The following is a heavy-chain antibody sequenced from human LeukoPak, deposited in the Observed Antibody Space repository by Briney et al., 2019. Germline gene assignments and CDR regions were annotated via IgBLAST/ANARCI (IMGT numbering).Heavy chain of an antibody. Sequence: SETLSLTCSVSGDSISSYYWSWIRQPPGKGLEWIGYIYYSGTTKYNPSLESRVTISVDTSKSQFSLKMNSVTSADTAIYYCATSYYDYDRWDYWGQGALVTVSS. D-gene: IGHD3-16*01. CDR3: ATSYYDYDRWDY. CDR2: IYYSGTT. J-gene: IGHJ4*02. V-gene: IGHV4-59*01. CDR1: GDSISSYY.